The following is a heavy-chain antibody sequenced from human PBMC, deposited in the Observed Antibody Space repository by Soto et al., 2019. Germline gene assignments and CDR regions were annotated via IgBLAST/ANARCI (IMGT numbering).Heavy chain of an antibody. V-gene: IGHV3-23*01. D-gene: IGHD3-22*01. CDR3: ARVVDYCDPYYYYGMDV. J-gene: IGHJ6*02. CDR2: VTGSGTVT. Sequence: GGSLRLSCAASGFTFSTYAMAWVRQAPGKGLEWVSGVTGSGTVTYYADSVKGRFTISRDNSKNTLYLHMNSLRVEDTAVYYCARVVDYCDPYYYYGMDVWGQGTTVTV. CDR1: GFTFSTYA.